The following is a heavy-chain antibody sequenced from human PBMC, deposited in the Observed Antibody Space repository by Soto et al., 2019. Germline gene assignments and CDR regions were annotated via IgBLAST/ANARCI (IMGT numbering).Heavy chain of an antibody. V-gene: IGHV3-33*01. Sequence: GGSLRLSCAASGFSFSNYGMHWGRQAPGKGLEWVAIIWYDGSNEYYADSVKGRFTISRDNSKTTLNLQMNSLRVEDTAVYYCARANIVVFYGMDVWGQGTTVTVSS. D-gene: IGHD2-2*01. CDR2: IWYDGSNE. J-gene: IGHJ6*02. CDR3: ARANIVVFYGMDV. CDR1: GFSFSNYG.